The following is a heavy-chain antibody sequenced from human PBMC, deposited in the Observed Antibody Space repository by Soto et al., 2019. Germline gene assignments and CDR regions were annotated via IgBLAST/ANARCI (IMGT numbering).Heavy chain of an antibody. D-gene: IGHD3-9*01. CDR1: DGSISSSSYY. J-gene: IGHJ6*02. CDR3: ATMTGADYYYGMDV. V-gene: IGHV4-39*01. CDR2: IYYSGST. Sequence: SETLSLTCTVSDGSISSSSYYWGWIRQPPGKGLEWIGSIYYSGSTYYNPSLKSRVTISVDTSKNQFSLKLSSVTSADTAVYYCATMTGADYYYGMDVWGQGTRETVSS.